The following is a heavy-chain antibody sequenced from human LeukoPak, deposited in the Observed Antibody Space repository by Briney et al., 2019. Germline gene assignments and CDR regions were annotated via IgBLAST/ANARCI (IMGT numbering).Heavy chain of an antibody. CDR2: IKNDGSGI. V-gene: IGHV3-74*01. D-gene: IGHD3-3*01. Sequence: GGSLRLSCAASGFNFVNTWMHWVRQAPGKGLVWVARIKNDGSGIIYADSVEGRFTISRDNAKNSLYLQMNSLRAEDTAVYYCARGSRFGVVERDAFDIWGQGTMVTVSS. CDR1: GFNFVNTW. CDR3: ARGSRFGVVERDAFDI. J-gene: IGHJ3*02.